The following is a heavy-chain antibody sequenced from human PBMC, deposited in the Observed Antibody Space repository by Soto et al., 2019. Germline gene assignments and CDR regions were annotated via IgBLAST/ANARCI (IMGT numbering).Heavy chain of an antibody. V-gene: IGHV4-30-4*01. CDR2: IYYSGST. CDR1: GGSISSGDYY. D-gene: IGHD3-3*01. J-gene: IGHJ5*02. CDR3: AGSLLYHDFWSGYYTPGSWFDP. Sequence: SETLSLTCTVSGGSISSGDYYWSRIRQPPGKGLEWIGYIYYSGSTYYNPSLKSRVTISVDTSKNQFSLKLSSVTAADTAVYYCAGSLLYHDFWSGYYTPGSWFDPWGQGTLVTVSS.